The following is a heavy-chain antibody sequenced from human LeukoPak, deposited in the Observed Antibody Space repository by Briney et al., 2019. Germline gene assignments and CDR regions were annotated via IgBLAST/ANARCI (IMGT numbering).Heavy chain of an antibody. CDR2: INHSGSA. CDR3: ARDALQTGTTGSVDV. D-gene: IGHD1-1*01. Sequence: SSETLSLTCAVYGGSFSGYYWSWIRQPPGKGLEWIGEINHSGSANYNPSLKSRVTVSVETSKSQFSLKLSSVTAADTAVYYCARDALQTGTTGSVDVWGKGTTVTVSS. CDR1: GGSFSGYY. V-gene: IGHV4-34*01. J-gene: IGHJ6*04.